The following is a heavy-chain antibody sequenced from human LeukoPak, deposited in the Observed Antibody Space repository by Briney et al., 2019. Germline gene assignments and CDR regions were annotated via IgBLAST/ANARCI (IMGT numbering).Heavy chain of an antibody. CDR2: INHSGST. CDR3: ARGQTITIFGVVIIGHYYFDY. V-gene: IGHV4-34*01. Sequence: PSETLSLTCAVYGGSVSGYYWSWIRQPPGKGLEWIGEINHSGSTNYNPSLKSRVTISVDTSKNQFSLKLSSVTAADTAVYYCARGQTITIFGVVIIGHYYFDYWGQGTLVTVSS. D-gene: IGHD3-3*01. J-gene: IGHJ4*02. CDR1: GGSVSGYY.